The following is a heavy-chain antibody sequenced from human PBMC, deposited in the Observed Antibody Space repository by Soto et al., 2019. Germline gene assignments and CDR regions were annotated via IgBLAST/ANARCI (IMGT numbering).Heavy chain of an antibody. D-gene: IGHD5-12*01. CDR1: DDNISSYY. J-gene: IGHJ4*02. Sequence: SETQCLSWTVSDDNISSYYWTWIRQPPGKGLEWIGYIYSSGSTLYNPSLKSRVIISVDTSMNQFSLKLSSVTAADTAVYYCARDSLALFDSWGQGTLVTVSS. CDR3: ARDSLALFDS. CDR2: IYSSGST. V-gene: IGHV4-59*01.